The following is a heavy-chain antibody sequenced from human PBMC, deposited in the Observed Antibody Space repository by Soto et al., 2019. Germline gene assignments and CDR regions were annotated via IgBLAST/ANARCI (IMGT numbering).Heavy chain of an antibody. CDR2: IYFSGTT. Sequence: QVQLQESGPGLVKPSQTLSLICIVSGGSVNSGDYYWSWIRQPPGKGLEWIGYIYFSGTTYYNPSLKTRVTMSVDTSNNRFSLRLGSVTAADTAVYYCARVRTNPFAQGSYLDYWGQGTLVTVSS. CDR1: GGSVNSGDYY. CDR3: ARVRTNPFAQGSYLDY. V-gene: IGHV4-30-4*01. J-gene: IGHJ4*02. D-gene: IGHD3-10*01.